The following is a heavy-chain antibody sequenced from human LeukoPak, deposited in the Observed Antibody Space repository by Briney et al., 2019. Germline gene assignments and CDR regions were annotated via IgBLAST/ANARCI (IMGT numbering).Heavy chain of an antibody. J-gene: IGHJ4*02. CDR2: IIPIFGTA. V-gene: IGHV1-69*01. D-gene: IGHD2-2*01. Sequence: GSSVKVSCKASGGTFSSYAISWVRQAPGHGLEWMGGIIPIFGTANYAQKFQGRVTITADESTSTAYMELSSLRSEDTAVYYCARDQHPYCSSTSCYRGFRYWGQGTLVTVSS. CDR3: ARDQHPYCSSTSCYRGFRY. CDR1: GGTFSSYA.